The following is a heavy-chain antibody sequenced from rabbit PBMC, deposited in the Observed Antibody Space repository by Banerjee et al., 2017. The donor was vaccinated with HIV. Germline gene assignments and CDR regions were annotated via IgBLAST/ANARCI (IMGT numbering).Heavy chain of an antibody. V-gene: IGHV1S40*01. J-gene: IGHJ4*01. CDR3: ARTGVSDGTYFNL. CDR1: GFSFSSGYD. D-gene: IGHD7-1*01. CDR2: IDTDDDST. Sequence: CKASGFSFSSGYDMCWVRQAPGKGLEWIGCIDTDDDSTCYATWAKGRFTISKTSTTVTLQMTSLTAADTATYFCARTGVSDGTYFNLWGPGTLVTVS.